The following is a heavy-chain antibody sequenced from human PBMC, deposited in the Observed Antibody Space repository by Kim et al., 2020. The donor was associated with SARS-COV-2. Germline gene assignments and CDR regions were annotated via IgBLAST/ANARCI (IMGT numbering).Heavy chain of an antibody. CDR2: EK. V-gene: IGHV3-7*01. Sequence: EKYYVDSVKGRFTISRDNAKNSLYLQMNSLRAEDTAVYYCATTILYYFDYWGQGTLVTVSS. CDR3: ATTILYYFDY. J-gene: IGHJ4*02.